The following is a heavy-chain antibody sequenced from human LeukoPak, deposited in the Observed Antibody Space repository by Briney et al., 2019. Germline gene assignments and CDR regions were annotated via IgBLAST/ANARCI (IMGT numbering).Heavy chain of an antibody. CDR2: IKQDGSEK. CDR1: GFTFSSYG. CDR3: ARDRRYSYGADYYYYGMDV. D-gene: IGHD5-18*01. J-gene: IGHJ6*02. V-gene: IGHV3-7*01. Sequence: GGSLRLSCAASGFTFSSYGMHWVRQAPGKGLEWVANIKQDGSEKYYVDSVKGRFTISRDNAKNSLYLQMNSLRAEDTAVYYCARDRRYSYGADYYYYGMDVWGQGTTVTVSS.